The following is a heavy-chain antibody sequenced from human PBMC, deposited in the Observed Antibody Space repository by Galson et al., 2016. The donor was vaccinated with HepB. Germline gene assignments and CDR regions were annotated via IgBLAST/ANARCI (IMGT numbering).Heavy chain of an antibody. V-gene: IGHV4-59*13. CDR2: IYYSGST. Sequence: SETLSLTCTVSGGSLSTSYWTWIRQTPEKGLEWIAYIYYSGSTTYNPSLKSRVTISIDTSKNQFSLKVTSVTAADTAVYYCARGPFLNYYYGMDVWGQGTTVTVSS. D-gene: IGHD2/OR15-2a*01. J-gene: IGHJ6*02. CDR1: GGSLSTSY. CDR3: ARGPFLNYYYGMDV.